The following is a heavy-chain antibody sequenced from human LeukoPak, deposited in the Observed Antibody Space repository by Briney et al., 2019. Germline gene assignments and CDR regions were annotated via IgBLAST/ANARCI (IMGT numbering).Heavy chain of an antibody. J-gene: IGHJ4*02. Sequence: ASVKVSCKASGYTFTSYDINWVRQATGQGLEWMGWMNPNSGNTGYAQKFQGRVTITRNTSVSTAYMELSSLRSEDTAVYYCASRAAAAGTDYWGQGTLVTVSS. CDR3: ASRAAAAGTDY. D-gene: IGHD6-13*01. V-gene: IGHV1-8*03. CDR1: GYTFTSYD. CDR2: MNPNSGNT.